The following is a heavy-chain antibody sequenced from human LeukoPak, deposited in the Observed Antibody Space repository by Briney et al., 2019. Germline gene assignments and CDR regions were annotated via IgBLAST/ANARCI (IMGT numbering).Heavy chain of an antibody. CDR2: ISSSGSSI. CDR1: GFTFSDYY. CDR3: ARAHYYDSSGLDY. V-gene: IGHV3-11*04. Sequence: GGSLRLSCAASGFTFSDYYMSWIRQAPGKGLEWVSYISSSGSSIYYADSVKGRFTISRDNAKNSLYLQMNSLRAEDTAVYYCARAHYYDSSGLDYWGQGTLVTVSS. J-gene: IGHJ4*02. D-gene: IGHD3-22*01.